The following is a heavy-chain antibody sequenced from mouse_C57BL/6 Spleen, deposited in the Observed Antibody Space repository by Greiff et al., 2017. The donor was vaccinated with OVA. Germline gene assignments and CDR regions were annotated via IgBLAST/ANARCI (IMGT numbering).Heavy chain of an antibody. CDR1: GFSLTSYG. CDR2: IWSGGST. V-gene: IGHV2-2*01. J-gene: IGHJ4*01. D-gene: IGHD1-1*01. CDR3: ARNGDYYGSKMDY. Sequence: QVQLKQSGPGLVQPSQSLSITCTVSGFSLTSYGVHWVRQSPGKGLEWLGVIWSGGSTDYNAAFISRLSISKDNSKSQVFFKMNSLQADDTAIYYCARNGDYYGSKMDYWGQGTSVTVSS.